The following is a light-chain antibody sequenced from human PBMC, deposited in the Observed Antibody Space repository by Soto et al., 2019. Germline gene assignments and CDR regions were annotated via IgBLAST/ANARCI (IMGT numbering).Light chain of an antibody. J-gene: IGKJ4*01. CDR3: QKYNSPPLT. CDR1: QSISNF. Sequence: DIQMTQSPSSLSASVGDRVTITCRASQSISNFLAWYQQKPGQVPNLLIYSASTLQSGVPSSFSGSGSGTDFTPIISGLQPEDVAYYYCQKYNSPPLTFGGGTKVEI. CDR2: SAS. V-gene: IGKV1-27*01.